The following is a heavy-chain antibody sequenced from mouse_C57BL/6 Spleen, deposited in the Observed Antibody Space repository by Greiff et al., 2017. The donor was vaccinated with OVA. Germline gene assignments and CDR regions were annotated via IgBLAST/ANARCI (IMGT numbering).Heavy chain of an antibody. D-gene: IGHD1-1*01. CDR2: IYPGDGDT. Sequence: QVQLQQSGPELVKPGASVKISCKASGYAFSSSWMNWVKQRPGKGLEWIGRIYPGDGDTNYNGKFKGKATLTADKSSSTAYMQLSSLTSEDSAVYFCARGRFITPSWYFDVWGTGTTVTVSS. J-gene: IGHJ1*03. CDR1: GYAFSSSW. V-gene: IGHV1-82*01. CDR3: ARGRFITPSWYFDV.